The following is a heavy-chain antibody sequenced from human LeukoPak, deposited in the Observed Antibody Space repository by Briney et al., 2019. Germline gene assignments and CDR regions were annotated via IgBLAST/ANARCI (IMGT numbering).Heavy chain of an antibody. CDR1: GFNFNDYY. Sequence: GSLRLSCAASGFNFNDYYMSWIRQAPGKGLEWLSLISNTGRSIYYADSVKGRFTISRDSATSSLYLQMNSLRADDTAVYYCARDGSGSTYYFDSWGQGTMVTVSS. CDR3: ARDGSGSTYYFDS. V-gene: IGHV3-11*01. CDR2: ISNTGRSI. J-gene: IGHJ4*02. D-gene: IGHD1-26*01.